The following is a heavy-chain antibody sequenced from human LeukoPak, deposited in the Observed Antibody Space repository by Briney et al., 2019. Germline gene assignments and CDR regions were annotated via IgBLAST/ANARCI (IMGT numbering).Heavy chain of an antibody. CDR3: AKGAASRGYTYVAN. V-gene: IGHV3-23*01. Sequence: GGSLRLSCAASAFTFRSYAMIWVRQAPGKGLEWVSTVSGSGGSTYYADSVRGRFTISRDNSNNTLYLQMNSLRAEDTAVYYCAKGAASRGYTYVANWGQGTLVSVSS. D-gene: IGHD5-18*01. J-gene: IGHJ4*02. CDR1: AFTFRSYA. CDR2: VSGSGGST.